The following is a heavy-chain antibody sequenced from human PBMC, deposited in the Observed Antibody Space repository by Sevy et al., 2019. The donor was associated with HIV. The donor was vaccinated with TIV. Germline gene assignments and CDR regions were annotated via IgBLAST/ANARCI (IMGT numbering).Heavy chain of an antibody. CDR1: GFTFSDYY. J-gene: IGHJ6*02. CDR2: ISGSDGTI. V-gene: IGHV3-11*01. D-gene: IGHD3-16*01. Sequence: GGSLRLSCAASGFTFSDYYMSWIRQAPGKGLEWISYISGSDGTIYYADSVKGRFTISRDNAKNSLHLQMNSLRAEDTAVYYCARDHVKDCDLGDYHYYAMDVWGQGTTVTVSS. CDR3: ARDHVKDCDLGDYHYYAMDV.